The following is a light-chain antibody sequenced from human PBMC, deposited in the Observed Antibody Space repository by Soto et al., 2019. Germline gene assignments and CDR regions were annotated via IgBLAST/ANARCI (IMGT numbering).Light chain of an antibody. CDR3: MQALQTPFT. V-gene: IGKV2-28*01. Sequence: DIVMTQSPLSLPLTPGEPASISCRSSRSLLQTNGNTYLDWYLQKPGQSPQLLISLATNRASGVPDRFSGSGSGTDFTLQISRVEAEYVGVYYCMQALQTPFTFGGGTKVDIK. J-gene: IGKJ4*01. CDR1: RSLLQTNGNTY. CDR2: LAT.